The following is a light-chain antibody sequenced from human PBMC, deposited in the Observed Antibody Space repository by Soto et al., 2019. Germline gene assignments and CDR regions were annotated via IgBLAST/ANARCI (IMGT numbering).Light chain of an antibody. J-gene: IGKJ1*01. CDR3: QHYSTSPTWT. CDR1: QSISTNY. V-gene: IGKV3-20*01. CDR2: DAS. Sequence: EIVLTQSPVTLSLSPGETATLYCRARQSISTNYFAWNQQKPGQAPRPLIFDASSRASGIPGRFSGSGSGPDFALTISRLEPDDVAVYYCQHYSTSPTWTFGQGTKVEIK.